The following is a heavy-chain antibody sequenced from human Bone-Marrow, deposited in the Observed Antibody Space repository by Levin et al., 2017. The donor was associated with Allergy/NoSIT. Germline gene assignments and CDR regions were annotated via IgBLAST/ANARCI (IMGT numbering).Heavy chain of an antibody. CDR2: INPSGGST. D-gene: IGHD4-17*01. J-gene: IGHJ5*02. CDR1: GYTFTSYY. Sequence: EASVKVSCKASGYTFTSYYMHWVRQAPGQGLEWMGIINPSGGSTSYAQKFQGRVTMTRDTSTSTVYMELSSLRSEDTAVYYCARAPITQYYGAQPALRWFDPWGQGTLVTVSS. V-gene: IGHV1-46*01. CDR3: ARAPITQYYGAQPALRWFDP.